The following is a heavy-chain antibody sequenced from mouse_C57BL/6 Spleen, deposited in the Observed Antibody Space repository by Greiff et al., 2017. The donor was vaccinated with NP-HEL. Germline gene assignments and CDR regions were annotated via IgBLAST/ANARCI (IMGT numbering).Heavy chain of an antibody. Sequence: QVQLQQPGAELVKPGASVKMSCKASGYTFTSYWITWVKQRPGQGLEWIGDIYPGSGSTNYNEKFKSKATLTVDTSSSTAYMQLSSLTSEDSAVYYCARDGDYYGSSYPYYAMDYWGQGTSVTVSS. CDR1: GYTFTSYW. CDR2: IYPGSGST. V-gene: IGHV1-55*01. CDR3: ARDGDYYGSSYPYYAMDY. J-gene: IGHJ4*01. D-gene: IGHD1-1*01.